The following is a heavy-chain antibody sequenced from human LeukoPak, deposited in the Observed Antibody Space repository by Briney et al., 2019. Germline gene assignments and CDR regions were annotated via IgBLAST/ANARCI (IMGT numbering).Heavy chain of an antibody. CDR2: IKKDGSKH. Sequence: GRTLRLSCVASGLTFNTYWTNWVRQAPGKGPEWGANIKKDGSKHYYLNSVKGRFTISTDNSKNSVYLQMNSLRVEDTAVYYCMAGVGWQSDYWGQGTLVTVSS. CDR1: GLTFNTYW. D-gene: IGHD3-3*01. J-gene: IGHJ4*02. CDR3: MAGVGWQSDY. V-gene: IGHV3-7*01.